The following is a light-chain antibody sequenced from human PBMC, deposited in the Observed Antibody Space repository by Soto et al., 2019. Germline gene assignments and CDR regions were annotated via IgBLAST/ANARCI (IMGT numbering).Light chain of an antibody. CDR1: KGDVGGYNS. J-gene: IGLJ1*01. Sequence: QSALTQPASVSGSPGQSITISYTGTKGDVGGYNSVSWYQQHPGKAPKLVIYEVTNRLSGISNRFSGSQSGNTASLTISGLQAGDEADYYCSSYTSSSTRVFGTGTKVTVL. CDR3: SSYTSSSTRV. CDR2: EVT. V-gene: IGLV2-14*01.